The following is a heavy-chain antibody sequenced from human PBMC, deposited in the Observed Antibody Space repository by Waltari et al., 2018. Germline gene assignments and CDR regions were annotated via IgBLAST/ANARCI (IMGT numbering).Heavy chain of an antibody. Sequence: QVQLVESGGGVVQPGGSLRLSCTASGFNFGRNGMHWVRQAPGKGLVWVALLQFDASGENYADSVKGRFTISRDNSKNTLHLQMNSLRGDDTAVYYCAKDSGNWGYAFDIWGQGTKVTVSS. CDR1: GFNFGRNG. V-gene: IGHV3-30*02. CDR2: LQFDASGE. CDR3: AKDSGNWGYAFDI. D-gene: IGHD7-27*01. J-gene: IGHJ3*02.